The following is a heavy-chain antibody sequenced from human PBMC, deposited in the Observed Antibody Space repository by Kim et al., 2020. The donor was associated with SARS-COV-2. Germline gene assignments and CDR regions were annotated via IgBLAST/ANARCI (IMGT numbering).Heavy chain of an antibody. Sequence: GGSLRLSCAASGFSFSRHSMNWVRQAPGKGLEWVSYISDSGSAKYYADSVKGRFTISRDNAKNSLSLQMNSLRDEDTATYYCAKTGLSVVGVASSNYYY. CDR3: AKTGLSVVGVASSNYYY. CDR2: ISDSGSAK. CDR1: GFSFSRHS. V-gene: IGHV3-48*02. D-gene: IGHD2-21*01. J-gene: IGHJ6*01.